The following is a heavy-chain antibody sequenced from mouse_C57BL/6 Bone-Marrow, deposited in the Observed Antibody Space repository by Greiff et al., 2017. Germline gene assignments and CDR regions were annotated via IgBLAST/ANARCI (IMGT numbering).Heavy chain of an antibody. CDR1: GYTFTDYY. J-gene: IGHJ1*03. V-gene: IGHV1-75*01. D-gene: IGHD1-1*01. Sequence: VKLMESGPELVKPGASVKISCKASGYTFTDYYINWVKQRPGQGLEWIGWIFPGSGSTYYNEKFKGKATLTVDKSSSTAYMLLSSLTSEDSAVYFCARSLLLRFYWYFDVWGTGTTVTVSS. CDR3: ARSLLLRFYWYFDV. CDR2: IFPGSGST.